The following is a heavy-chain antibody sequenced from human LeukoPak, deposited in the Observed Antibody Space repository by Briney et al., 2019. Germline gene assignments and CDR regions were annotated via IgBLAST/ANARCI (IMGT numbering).Heavy chain of an antibody. CDR2: IKQDGSEK. Sequence: PGGPLRLSCAASGFTFSSYWVSWVRQARGKGLEWVANIKQDGSEKYYVDSVKGRFTISRDNAKNSLYLQMNSLRAEDTAVYYCARGFGRPWGQGTLVTVSS. J-gene: IGHJ5*02. V-gene: IGHV3-7*03. CDR3: ARGFGRP. D-gene: IGHD3-10*01. CDR1: GFTFSSYW.